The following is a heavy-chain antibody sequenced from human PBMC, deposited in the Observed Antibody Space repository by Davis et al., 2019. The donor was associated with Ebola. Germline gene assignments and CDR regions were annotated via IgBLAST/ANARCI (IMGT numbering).Heavy chain of an antibody. V-gene: IGHV3-21*06. CDR1: GFTVSSYS. CDR3: ARVHVGNYYYMDV. Sequence: GESLKISCAASGFTVSSYSMNWVRQAPGKGLEWVSSMSSSASYISYADSVKGRFTISRDHAKNSMYLQMNSLRVEDTAIYYCARVHVGNYYYMDVWGKGTRVTVSS. CDR2: MSSSASYI. J-gene: IGHJ6*03. D-gene: IGHD1-26*01.